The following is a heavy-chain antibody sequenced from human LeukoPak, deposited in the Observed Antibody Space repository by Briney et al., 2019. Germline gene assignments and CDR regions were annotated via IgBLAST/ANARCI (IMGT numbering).Heavy chain of an antibody. J-gene: IGHJ4*02. CDR3: AKTYSSGWYFD. CDR1: GFTFSDYY. V-gene: IGHV3-23*01. CDR2: ISDSGGST. D-gene: IGHD6-19*01. Sequence: GGSLRLSCAASGFTFSDYYMSWVRQAPGKGLEWVSTISDSGGSTYYADSVKGRFTISRDNSKNTLYLQMNSLRDEDTAVYYCAKTYSSGWYFDWGQGTLVTVSS.